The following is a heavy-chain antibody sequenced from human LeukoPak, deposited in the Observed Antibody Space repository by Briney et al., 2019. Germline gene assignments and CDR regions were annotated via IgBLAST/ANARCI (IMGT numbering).Heavy chain of an antibody. CDR1: GGTFSSYA. CDR3: ARDPYDSSSYYYSYFDY. V-gene: IGHV1-2*02. CDR2: INPNSGGT. Sequence: GASVKVSCKASGGTFSSYAISWVRQAPGQGLEWMGWINPNSGGTKSAQKFQGRVTMTRDTSISTAYMELSRLRSDDTAVYYCARDPYDSSSYYYSYFDYWGQGTLVTVSS. D-gene: IGHD3-22*01. J-gene: IGHJ4*02.